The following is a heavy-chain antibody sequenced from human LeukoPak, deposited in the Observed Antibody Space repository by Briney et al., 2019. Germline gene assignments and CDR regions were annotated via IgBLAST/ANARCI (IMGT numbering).Heavy chain of an antibody. V-gene: IGHV3-30*02. CDR3: AKAHHSDFWSGHPIGY. J-gene: IGHJ4*02. D-gene: IGHD3-3*01. Sequence: GGSLRLSCTASGFSFRNTWMSWVRQAPGKGLEWVAFIRYDGSNKYYADSVKGRFTISRDNSKNTLYLQMNSLRAEDTAVYYCAKAHHSDFWSGHPIGYWGQGTLVTVSS. CDR2: IRYDGSNK. CDR1: GFSFRNTW.